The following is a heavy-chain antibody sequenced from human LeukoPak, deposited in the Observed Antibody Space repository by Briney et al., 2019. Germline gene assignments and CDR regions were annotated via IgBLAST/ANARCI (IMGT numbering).Heavy chain of an antibody. J-gene: IGHJ4*02. CDR1: GFTFSGYW. Sequence: PGGSLRLSCVASGFTFSGYWMSWVRQAPGKGLEWVANINQDGRENYYLDSVKGRFTISRDNRKNSLYLQMNSLRNEDTALYYCAKDMSTDYYETSGYDYWGQGTLVTVSS. CDR3: AKDMSTDYYETSGYDY. D-gene: IGHD3-22*01. V-gene: IGHV3-7*03. CDR2: INQDGREN.